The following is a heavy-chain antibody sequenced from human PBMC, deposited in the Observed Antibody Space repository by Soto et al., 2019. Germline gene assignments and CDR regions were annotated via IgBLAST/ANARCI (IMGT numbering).Heavy chain of an antibody. CDR3: TTRTGTGYRVVPADDAFDI. V-gene: IGHV3-15*01. CDR1: GFTFSNAW. CDR2: IKSKTDGGTT. J-gene: IGHJ3*02. D-gene: IGHD2-2*01. Sequence: GGSLRLSCSASGFTFSNAWMSWVRQAPGKGLEWVGRIKSKTDGGTTDYAAPVKGRFTISRDDSKNTLYLQMNSLKTEDTAVYYCTTRTGTGYRVVPADDAFDIWGQGTMVTVSS.